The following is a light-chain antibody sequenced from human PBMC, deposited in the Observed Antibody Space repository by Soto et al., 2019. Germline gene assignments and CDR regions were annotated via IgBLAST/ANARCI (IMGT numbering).Light chain of an antibody. CDR3: QQYGSSPPLT. J-gene: IGKJ4*01. CDR2: GAS. CDR1: QSVSSFY. Sequence: EIVLTQSPGTLSLSPGERATLSCRASQSVSSFYLAWYQQKPGQAPRLLIYGASSRATGIPDRFSGSGSGTDFTLTISRLEPEDFAVYYCQQYGSSPPLTFGGGTKVDI. V-gene: IGKV3-20*01.